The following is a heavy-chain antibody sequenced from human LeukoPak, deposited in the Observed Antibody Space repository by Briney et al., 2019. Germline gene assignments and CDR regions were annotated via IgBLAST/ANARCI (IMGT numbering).Heavy chain of an antibody. CDR1: GASISSTTYY. V-gene: IGHV4-39*07. D-gene: IGHD6-19*01. CDR2: IYYSGST. Sequence: PSETLSLTCTVSGASISSTTYYWGWIRQPPRKGLEWIASIYYSGSTYYNPSLKSRVTISVDTSKNQFSLKLSSVTAADTAVYYCARDSFGSGWPPDYYYYMDVWGKGTTVTVSS. J-gene: IGHJ6*03. CDR3: ARDSFGSGWPPDYYYYMDV.